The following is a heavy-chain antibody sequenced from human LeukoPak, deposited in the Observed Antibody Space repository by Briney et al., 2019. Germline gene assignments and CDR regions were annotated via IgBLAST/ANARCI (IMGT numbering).Heavy chain of an antibody. Sequence: GGSLRLSCAASGFTFSSYAMSWVRQAPGKGLEWVSAISGSGGSTYYADSVKGRFTISRDNSKNTLYLQMNSLRAEDTAVYYRAKGTQYQLLYSWFDPWGQGTLVAVSS. D-gene: IGHD2-2*01. J-gene: IGHJ5*02. V-gene: IGHV3-23*01. CDR3: AKGTQYQLLYSWFDP. CDR2: ISGSGGST. CDR1: GFTFSSYA.